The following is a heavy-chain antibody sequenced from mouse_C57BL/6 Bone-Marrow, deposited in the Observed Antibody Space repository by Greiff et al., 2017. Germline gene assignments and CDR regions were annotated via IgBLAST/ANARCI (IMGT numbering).Heavy chain of an antibody. CDR3: ARGRNYWYFDV. V-gene: IGHV1-4*01. J-gene: IGHJ1*03. CDR2: INPSSGYT. Sequence: QVQLQQSGAELARPGASVKMSCKASGYTFTSSTMHWVKQRPGQGLEWIGYINPSSGYTKYNQKFKDKATLTADKSSSTAYMQLSSLTSEDSAVYYCARGRNYWYFDVWGTATTVTVSS. CDR1: GYTFTSST.